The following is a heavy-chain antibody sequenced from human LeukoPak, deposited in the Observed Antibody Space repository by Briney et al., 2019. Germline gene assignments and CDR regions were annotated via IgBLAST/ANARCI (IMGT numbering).Heavy chain of an antibody. J-gene: IGHJ4*02. CDR1: GYTFTSYY. D-gene: IGHD3-16*01. CDR3: ARAGYYDATPFDY. Sequence: ASVKVSCKASGYTFTSYYMHWVRQAPGQGLEWMGIINPSGGNTNYPQKFQGRVTMSRDRSTSTVYMELSSLRSEDTAVYYCARAGYYDATPFDYWGQGTLVTVSS. V-gene: IGHV1-46*01. CDR2: INPSGGNT.